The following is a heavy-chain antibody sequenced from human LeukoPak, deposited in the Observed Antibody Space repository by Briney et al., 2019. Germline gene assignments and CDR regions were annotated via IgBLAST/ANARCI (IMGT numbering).Heavy chain of an antibody. J-gene: IGHJ3*02. D-gene: IGHD3-10*01. CDR2: IKQDGSEK. V-gene: IGHV3-7*01. CDR1: GFTFSNFW. Sequence: GGSLRLSCAASGFTFSNFWMTWVRQAPGKGLEWVANIKQDGSEKYYVDSVKGRFSISRDNAKNSLFLQMNSLSAEDTAVYYCARDRRWFGEFGAFDIWGHGTMVTVSS. CDR3: ARDRRWFGEFGAFDI.